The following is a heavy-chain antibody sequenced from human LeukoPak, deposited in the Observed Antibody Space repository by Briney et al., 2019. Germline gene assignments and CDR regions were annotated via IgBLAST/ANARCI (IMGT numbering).Heavy chain of an antibody. Sequence: GGSLSLSCAASGFTFSSYGMHWVRQAPGKGLEWVAVIRYDGSNKFYADFVKGRFTISRDNSKNTLYLQMHSLRAEDTAVYYCARSIAVAGPWDYWGQGTLVTVSS. J-gene: IGHJ4*02. V-gene: IGHV3-33*01. CDR3: ARSIAVAGPWDY. CDR2: IRYDGSNK. CDR1: GFTFSSYG. D-gene: IGHD6-19*01.